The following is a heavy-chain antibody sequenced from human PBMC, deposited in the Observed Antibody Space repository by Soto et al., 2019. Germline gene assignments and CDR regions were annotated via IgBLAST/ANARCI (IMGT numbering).Heavy chain of an antibody. CDR2: INAGNGNT. D-gene: IGHD5-12*01. CDR3: ARGILVATTASYYFDS. CDR1: GYTFSKYA. Sequence: QVQLVQSGAEVKKPGASVMVSCKASGYTFSKYAMQWVRQALGQRPEWMGWINAGNGNTKYSQKFQDRFTITRDTSANPAYMDLRSLTSEHTAVYYCARGILVATTASYYFDSWGQGTQVTVSS. V-gene: IGHV1-3*01. J-gene: IGHJ4*02.